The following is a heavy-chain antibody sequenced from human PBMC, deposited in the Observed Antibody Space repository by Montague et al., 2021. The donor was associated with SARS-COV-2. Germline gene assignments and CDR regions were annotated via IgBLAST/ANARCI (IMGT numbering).Heavy chain of an antibody. V-gene: IGHV4-39*01. CDR3: ASPTYYYDSSGSDAFDI. J-gene: IGHJ3*02. D-gene: IGHD3-22*01. CDR2: IYYSGST. CDR1: GGSISSSNYY. Sequence: SETLSLTCTVSGGSISSSNYYWGWIRQPPGKGLEWIGSIYYSGSTYYNPSLKSRVTIFVDTSKNQFSLKLSSVTAADTAVYYCASPTYYYDSSGSDAFDIWGQRTMVTVSS.